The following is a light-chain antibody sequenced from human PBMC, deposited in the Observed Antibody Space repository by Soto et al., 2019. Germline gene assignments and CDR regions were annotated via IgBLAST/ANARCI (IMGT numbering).Light chain of an antibody. CDR3: SSYTSSSTPVV. CDR2: EVS. CDR1: SGDVGNYNL. J-gene: IGLJ2*01. Sequence: QSALTQPASVSGSPGQSITISCSGVSGDVGNYNLVSWYQQYPGKAPALLIYEVSNRPSGVSNRFSGSKSGNTASLTISGLQAEDEADYYCSSYTSSSTPVVFGGGTKVTVL. V-gene: IGLV2-14*02.